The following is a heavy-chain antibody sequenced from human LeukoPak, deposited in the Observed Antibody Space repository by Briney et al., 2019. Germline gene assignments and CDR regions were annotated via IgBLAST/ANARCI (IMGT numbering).Heavy chain of an antibody. Sequence: PSETLSLTCAVYGGSFSGYYWSWIRQPPGKGLEWIGEINHSGSTNYNPSLKSRVTISEDTSKNQFSLKLSSVTAADTAVYYCARGFVTYYFDYWGQGTLVTVSS. CDR2: INHSGST. J-gene: IGHJ4*02. CDR3: ARGFVTYYFDY. V-gene: IGHV4-34*01. CDR1: GGSFSGYY. D-gene: IGHD6-6*01.